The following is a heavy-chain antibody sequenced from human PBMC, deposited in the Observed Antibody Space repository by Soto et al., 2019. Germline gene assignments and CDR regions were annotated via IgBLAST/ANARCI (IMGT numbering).Heavy chain of an antibody. CDR2: IDYSGDT. V-gene: IGHV4-59*11. Sequence: SETLSLTCTVSGDSINSHYWTWTRQSPGKGLEWIGYIDYSGDTNYNPSLKSRGTISMDTSRNQFSLKLASVTAADTAVYYCARTLSLPPRQFDFWGQGILVTVFS. J-gene: IGHJ4*02. CDR3: ARTLSLPPRQFDF. D-gene: IGHD6-6*01. CDR1: GDSINSHY.